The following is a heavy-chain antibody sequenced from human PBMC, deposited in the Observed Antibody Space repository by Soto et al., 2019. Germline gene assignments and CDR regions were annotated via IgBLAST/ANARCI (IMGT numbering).Heavy chain of an antibody. Sequence: NPSETLSLTCTVSGDSISSGVYYWSGIRQHPEKGLEWIGYIFYSGSTYYNPSLKSRVTISIDTSKNQFSLKLSSVTAADTAVYYCARNLYTTTEGFYGMDVWGQGTTVTVSS. J-gene: IGHJ6*02. CDR1: GDSISSGVYY. CDR2: IFYSGST. D-gene: IGHD1-1*01. V-gene: IGHV4-31*03. CDR3: ARNLYTTTEGFYGMDV.